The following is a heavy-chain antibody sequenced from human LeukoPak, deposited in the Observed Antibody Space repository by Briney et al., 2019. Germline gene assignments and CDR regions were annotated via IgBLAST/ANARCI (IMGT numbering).Heavy chain of an antibody. CDR2: VYHGDSDA. V-gene: IGHV5-51*01. CDR1: GYKFTNYW. J-gene: IGHJ4*02. CDR3: ARQFYYDRSGFFEGAY. D-gene: IGHD3-22*01. Sequence: GESLKISCKGSGYKFTNYWIGWVRQMPGKGLEWMGSVYHGDSDARYSPSFQGQVTVSADRSISTAYLQWSSLKASDTAMYYCARQFYYDRSGFFEGAYWGQGSLVTVSS.